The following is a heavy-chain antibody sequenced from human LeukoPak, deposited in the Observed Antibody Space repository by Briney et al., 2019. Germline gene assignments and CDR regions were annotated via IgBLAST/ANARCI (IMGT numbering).Heavy chain of an antibody. CDR1: GFTFSTYA. V-gene: IGHV3-23*01. CDR2: ISGSGGYT. D-gene: IGHD1-1*01. J-gene: IGHJ4*02. CDR3: AKEAGERRQQQAADY. Sequence: GGSLRLSCAASGFTFSTYAMSWVRQAPGKGLEWVSSISGSGGYTFYADSVKGRFTISRDNSKNTLYLQMNSLRADDTAIYYCAKEAGERRQQQAADYWGQGALVTVSS.